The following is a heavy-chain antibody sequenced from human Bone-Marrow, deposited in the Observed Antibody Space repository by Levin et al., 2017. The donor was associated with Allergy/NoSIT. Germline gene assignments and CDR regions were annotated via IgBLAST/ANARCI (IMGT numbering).Heavy chain of an antibody. CDR1: GFTFTDYY. Sequence: ASVKVSCKTSGFTFTDYYLHWVRQAPGQGLEWMGWINPNTGVTNYAQRFLGRVTMTRDTSINTAYMELTWLKSDDTAVIYCARGGSRLSDWGQGTLVTVSS. J-gene: IGHJ4*02. D-gene: IGHD2-15*01. V-gene: IGHV1-2*02. CDR2: INPNTGVT. CDR3: ARGGSRLSD.